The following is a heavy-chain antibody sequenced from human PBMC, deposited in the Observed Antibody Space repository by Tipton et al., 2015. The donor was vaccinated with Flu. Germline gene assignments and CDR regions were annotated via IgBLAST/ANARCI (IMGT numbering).Heavy chain of an antibody. J-gene: IGHJ4*02. CDR1: GGSISSGGYS. CDR3: ARAPWIEGYFDY. D-gene: IGHD2-2*03. Sequence: LRLSCAVSGGSISSGGYSWSWIRQPPGKGLEWIGYIYHSGSTYYNPSLKSRVTISVDRSKNQFSLKLSSVTAADTAVYYCARAPWIEGYFDYWGQGTLVTVSS. V-gene: IGHV4-30-2*01. CDR2: IYHSGST.